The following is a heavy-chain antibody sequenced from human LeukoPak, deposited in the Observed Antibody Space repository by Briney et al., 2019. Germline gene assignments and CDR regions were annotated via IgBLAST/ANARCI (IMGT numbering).Heavy chain of an antibody. Sequence: PGGSLRLSCAASGFTVSSNYMSWVRQAPGKGLECVSVIYSGGSTYYADSVKGRFTISRDSSKNTLYLQMNSLRAEDTAVYYCARYPSDQYYFDYWGQGTLVTVSS. V-gene: IGHV3-53*01. CDR1: GFTVSSNY. CDR3: ARYPSDQYYFDY. CDR2: IYSGGST. J-gene: IGHJ4*02.